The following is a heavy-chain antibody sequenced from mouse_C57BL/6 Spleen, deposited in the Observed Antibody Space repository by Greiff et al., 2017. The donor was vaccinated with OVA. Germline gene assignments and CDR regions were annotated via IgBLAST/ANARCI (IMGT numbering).Heavy chain of an antibody. CDR3: ATKLGDAIDY. CDR2: ISSGSSTI. V-gene: IGHV5-17*01. D-gene: IGHD4-1*01. CDR1: GFTFSDYG. Sequence: EVQLVESGGGLVKPGGSLKLSCAASGFTFSDYGMHWVRQAPEKGLEWVAYISSGSSTIYYADTVKGRFTISRDNAKNTLFLQMTSLRSEDTAMYYCATKLGDAIDYWGQGTSVTVSS. J-gene: IGHJ4*01.